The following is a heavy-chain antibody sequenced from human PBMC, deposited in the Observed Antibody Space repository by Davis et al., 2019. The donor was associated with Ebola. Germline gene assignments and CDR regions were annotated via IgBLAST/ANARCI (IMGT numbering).Heavy chain of an antibody. CDR3: ARHEGITIFGVVTPTANWFDP. CDR2: IYYSGST. Sequence: SETLSLTCTVSGGSIGFYYWTWIRQPPGKGLEWIGYIYYSGSTFFNPSLKSRVTISVDTSKNQFFLSLNSVTAADTAVYYCARHEGITIFGVVTPTANWFDPWGQGTLVTVSS. J-gene: IGHJ5*02. D-gene: IGHD3-3*01. CDR1: GGSIGFYY. V-gene: IGHV4-59*08.